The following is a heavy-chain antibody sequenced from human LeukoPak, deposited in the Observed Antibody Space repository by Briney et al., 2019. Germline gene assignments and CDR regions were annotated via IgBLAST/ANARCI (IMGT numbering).Heavy chain of an antibody. D-gene: IGHD3-22*01. V-gene: IGHV3-48*03. CDR3: ASTLLLYYFDY. J-gene: IGHJ4*02. Sequence: GGSLRLSCAASGFTFSGYAMNWVRQAPGKGLEWVSYISSSGSTIYYADSVKGRFTISRDNAKSSLYLQMNSLRAEDTAVYYCASTLLLYYFDYWGQGTLVTVSS. CDR1: GFTFSGYA. CDR2: ISSSGSTI.